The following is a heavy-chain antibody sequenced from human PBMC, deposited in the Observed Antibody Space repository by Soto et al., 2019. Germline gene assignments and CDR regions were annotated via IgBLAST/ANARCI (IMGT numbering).Heavy chain of an antibody. J-gene: IGHJ6*02. Sequence: SDTVSLTCTVSGGSISSSSYYWGWIRQPPGKGLEWIGSIYYSGSTYYNPSLKSRVTISVDTSKNQFSLKLSSVTAADTAVYYCARQGNLGYYYGSGSYYLTYYYSDMDVWGQGTALTVSS. CDR1: GGSISSSSYY. D-gene: IGHD3-10*01. V-gene: IGHV4-39*01. CDR3: ARQGNLGYYYGSGSYYLTYYYSDMDV. CDR2: IYYSGST.